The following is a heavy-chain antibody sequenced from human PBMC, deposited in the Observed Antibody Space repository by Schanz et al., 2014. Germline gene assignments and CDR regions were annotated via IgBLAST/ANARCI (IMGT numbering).Heavy chain of an antibody. CDR3: ASSGAGYSSSWDFDY. D-gene: IGHD6-13*01. CDR1: GYTFSSYG. CDR2: INGYNGHT. V-gene: IGHV1-18*01. Sequence: QVQLVQSGAEVKKPGASVKVSCKASGYTFSSYGITWVRQAPGQGLEWMGWINGYNGHTLYAQKFQGRVTMTTDTSTSTVYMELRSLRSDDTAVYYCASSGAGYSSSWDFDYWGQGTLVTVSS. J-gene: IGHJ4*02.